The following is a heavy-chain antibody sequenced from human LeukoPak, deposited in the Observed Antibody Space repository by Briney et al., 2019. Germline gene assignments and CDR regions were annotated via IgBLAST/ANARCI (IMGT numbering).Heavy chain of an antibody. V-gene: IGHV4-4*02. CDR1: GGSISSSNW. J-gene: IGHJ4*02. CDR2: INHSGNT. Sequence: SDTLSLTCAVSGGSISSSNWWNWVRQPPGKGLEWIGEINHSGNTNYSPSLKGRVVMSTDTSKNQFSLRLSSVTAADTAVYYCARDISNRKGSDWGQGTLVTVSS. D-gene: IGHD2-15*01. CDR3: ARDISNRKGSD.